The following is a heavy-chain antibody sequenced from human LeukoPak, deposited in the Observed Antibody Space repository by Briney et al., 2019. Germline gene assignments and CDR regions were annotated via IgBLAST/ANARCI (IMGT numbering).Heavy chain of an antibody. J-gene: IGHJ4*02. CDR1: GGSFSVYY. V-gene: IGHV4-34*01. Sequence: SETLSLTCAVYGGSFSVYYWGWIRQPPGKGLEWIAEINHLGRTNYNPSLKSRATISIDTSKNQVFLKLSSVTAADTAVYYCARGSASGIYPIDYWGQGTLVTVSS. CDR2: INHLGRT. CDR3: ARGSASGIYPIDY. D-gene: IGHD5-12*01.